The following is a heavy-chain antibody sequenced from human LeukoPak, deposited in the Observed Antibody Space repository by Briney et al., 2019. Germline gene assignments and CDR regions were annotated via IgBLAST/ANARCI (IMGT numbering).Heavy chain of an antibody. CDR1: GYTFTSYA. D-gene: IGHD5-18*01. J-gene: IGHJ4*02. CDR3: AREGGYSYGYLYFDY. Sequence: ASVKVSCKASGYTFTSYAMHWVRQAPGQRLEWMGWINAGNGNTKYSQKFQGRVTMTTDTSTSTAYMELRSLRSDDTAVYYCAREGGYSYGYLYFDYWGQGTLVTVSS. CDR2: INAGNGNT. V-gene: IGHV1-3*01.